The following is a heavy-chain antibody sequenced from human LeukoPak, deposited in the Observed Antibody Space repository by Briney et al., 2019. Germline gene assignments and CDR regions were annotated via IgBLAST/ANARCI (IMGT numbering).Heavy chain of an antibody. J-gene: IGHJ4*02. CDR2: IWYDESNK. D-gene: IGHD6-13*01. CDR1: GFTFSDHY. CDR3: ARDGFSSSWYGRALDY. Sequence: PGGSLRLSCAVSGFTFSDHYMDWVRQAPGKGLEWVAVIWYDESNKYYADSVKGRFTISRDNSRNTLYLQMNSLRAEDTAVYYCARDGFSSSWYGRALDYWGQGTLVTVSS. V-gene: IGHV3-33*08.